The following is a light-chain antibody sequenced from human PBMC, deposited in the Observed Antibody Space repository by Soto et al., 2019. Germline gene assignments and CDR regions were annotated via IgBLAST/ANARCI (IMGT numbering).Light chain of an antibody. V-gene: IGLV2-23*02. CDR2: QVS. CDR1: SSDVGSYKL. Sequence: QSVLTQPASVSGSPGQSITISCTGTSSDVGSYKLVSWYQQHPGKAPKLMIFQVSEPPSGVSNRFSGSKSGNTASLTISGLQAEDEADYYCCSYAGSTTFVVFGGGTKLTVL. CDR3: CSYAGSTTFVV. J-gene: IGLJ2*01.